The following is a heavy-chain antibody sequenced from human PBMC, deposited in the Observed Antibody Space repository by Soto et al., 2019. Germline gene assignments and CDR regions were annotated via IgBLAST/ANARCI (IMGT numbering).Heavy chain of an antibody. CDR1: GGTFSSYA. V-gene: IGHV1-69*13. J-gene: IGHJ6*02. Sequence: ASVKVSCKASGGTFSSYAISWVRQAPGQGLEWMGGIIPIFGTANYAQKFQGRVTITADESTSTAYMELSSLRSEDTAVYYCARALGTAGTEMVATIYYYYYGMDVWGQGTTVTVSS. D-gene: IGHD5-12*01. CDR2: IIPIFGTA. CDR3: ARALGTAGTEMVATIYYYYYGMDV.